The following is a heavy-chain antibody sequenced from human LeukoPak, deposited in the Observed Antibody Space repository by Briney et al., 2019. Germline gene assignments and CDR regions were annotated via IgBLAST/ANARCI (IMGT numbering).Heavy chain of an antibody. CDR3: ARKPPTTYSSGWFYFDY. V-gene: IGHV5-51*01. Sequence: GESLKISCKGSGYSFTTYWIGWVRQMPGKGLEWMGIIYPGDSDTRYSPSFRGQVTISADKSISTAYLQWSSLKASDTAMYYCARKPPTTYSSGWFYFDYWGQGTLVTVSS. J-gene: IGHJ4*02. CDR1: GYSFTTYW. CDR2: IYPGDSDT. D-gene: IGHD6-19*01.